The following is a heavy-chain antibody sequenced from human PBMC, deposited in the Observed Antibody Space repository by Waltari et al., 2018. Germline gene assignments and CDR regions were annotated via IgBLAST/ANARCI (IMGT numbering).Heavy chain of an antibody. CDR1: GFTFNDYA. V-gene: IGHV3-9*01. Sequence: EVQLVESGGGLVQPGRSLRRTCAASGFTFNDYAMHGVRQAPGKGLEWVSGISWNSGSIGYGDSVKGRFTISRDNTKNSLSLQMNSLRAEDTALYYCAKDKEPSPYYFDYWGQGTLVTVSS. CDR2: ISWNSGSI. J-gene: IGHJ4*02. CDR3: AKDKEPSPYYFDY.